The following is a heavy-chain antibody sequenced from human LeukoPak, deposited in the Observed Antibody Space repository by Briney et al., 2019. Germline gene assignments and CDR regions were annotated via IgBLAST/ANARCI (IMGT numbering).Heavy chain of an antibody. D-gene: IGHD1-26*01. Sequence: GGSLRLSCAASGFSITNNWMYWVRQAPGRGLVWVSRIKNDERTAVYADSVKGRFTTSRDHARNTLFLQMHSLRAEDTAVYYCATVFKGSSLQDYWGQGTLVTVSS. V-gene: IGHV3-74*01. CDR1: GFSITNNW. J-gene: IGHJ4*02. CDR2: IKNDERTA. CDR3: ATVFKGSSLQDY.